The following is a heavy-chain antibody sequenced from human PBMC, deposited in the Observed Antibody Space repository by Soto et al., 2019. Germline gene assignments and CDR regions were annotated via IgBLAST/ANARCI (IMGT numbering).Heavy chain of an antibody. V-gene: IGHV1-46*01. CDR2: INPSGGST. J-gene: IGHJ6*02. CDR1: GYTFTSSY. CDR3: ATGDELLHDYYYYYGMDV. D-gene: IGHD2-15*01. Sequence: ASVKVSCKASGYTFTSSYMHWVRQAPGQGLEWMGIINPSGGSTSYGQKFQGRVTMTRDTSTSTVYMELSSLRSEDTAVYYCATGDELLHDYYYYYGMDVWGQGPTGTVSS.